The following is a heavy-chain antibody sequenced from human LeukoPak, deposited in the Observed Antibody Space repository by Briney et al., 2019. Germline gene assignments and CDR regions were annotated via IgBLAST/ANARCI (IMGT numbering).Heavy chain of an antibody. D-gene: IGHD3-22*01. Sequence: PGRSLRLSCAASGFTFSSYGMHWVRQAPGKGLEWVAVISYDGSNKYYADSVKGRFTISRDNSKNTLYLQMNSLRAEDTAVYYCAKDRRGDYYDSSGPFDYWGQGTLVTVSS. CDR2: ISYDGSNK. J-gene: IGHJ4*02. CDR1: GFTFSSYG. CDR3: AKDRRGDYYDSSGPFDY. V-gene: IGHV3-30*18.